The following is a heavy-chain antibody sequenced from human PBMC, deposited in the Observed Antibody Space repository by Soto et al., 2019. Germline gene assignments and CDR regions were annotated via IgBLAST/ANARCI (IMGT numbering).Heavy chain of an antibody. J-gene: IGHJ6*02. CDR3: ARESSSFYYYYGMDV. CDR1: GFTLSIYA. Sequence: QVQVVESGGGVVQPGTSLRLSCAASGFTLSIYAMHWVRQAPGKGLEWVALTSYDASNEYYADSVKGRFTISRDNSKNTLYLQMNSLRAEDTAVYYCARESSSFYYYYGMDVWGQGTTVTVSS. CDR2: TSYDASNE. D-gene: IGHD6-13*01. V-gene: IGHV3-30-3*01.